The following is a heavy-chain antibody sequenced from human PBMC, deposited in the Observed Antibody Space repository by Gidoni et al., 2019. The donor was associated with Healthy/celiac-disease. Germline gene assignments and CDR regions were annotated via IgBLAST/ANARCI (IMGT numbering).Heavy chain of an antibody. CDR2: IYYSGST. D-gene: IGHD3-22*01. V-gene: IGHV4-59*01. Sequence: QVQLQESGPGLVKPSETLSLTCTVSGGSISSYYWSWIRQPPGKGLEWIGYIYYSGSTNYNPSLKSRVTISVDTSKNQFSLKLSSVTAADTAVYYCARVVDSSGYSTPDYFDYWGQGTLVTVSS. J-gene: IGHJ4*02. CDR1: GGSISSYY. CDR3: ARVVDSSGYSTPDYFDY.